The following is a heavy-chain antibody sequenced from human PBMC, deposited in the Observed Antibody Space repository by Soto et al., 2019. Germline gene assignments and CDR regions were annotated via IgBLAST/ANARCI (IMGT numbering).Heavy chain of an antibody. CDR3: ARDLAAADH. J-gene: IGHJ4*02. V-gene: IGHV1-46*01. CDR1: GYTFTHYY. Sequence: QVQLVQSGAEVKKPGASVKVSCKTSGYTFTHYYIHWVRQAPGQGLEWVAIINPNGGSTNYAQNFRGIITLTRDTSTPTVYMKVGSLSPEDTAVFYCARDLAAADHWGQGTLVNVSS. D-gene: IGHD6-13*01. CDR2: INPNGGST.